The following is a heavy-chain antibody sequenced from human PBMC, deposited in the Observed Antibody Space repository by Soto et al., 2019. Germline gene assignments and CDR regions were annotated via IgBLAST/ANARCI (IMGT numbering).Heavy chain of an antibody. J-gene: IGHJ3*01. CDR3: ASDYSDSGSYYSLGSFDF. D-gene: IGHD3-10*01. CDR2: IKYDGREK. CDR1: GFTFSRYW. V-gene: IGHV3-7*01. Sequence: PGGSLRLSCAASGFTFSRYWMGWVRQAPGRGLEWVANIKYDGREKYYVDSVKGRFTISRDNSKNSLYLQMNSLRAEDTAVYYCASDYSDSGSYYSLGSFDFWGQGTMVTVS.